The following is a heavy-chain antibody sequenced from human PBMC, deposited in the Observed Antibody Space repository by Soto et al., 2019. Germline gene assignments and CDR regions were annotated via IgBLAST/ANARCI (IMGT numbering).Heavy chain of an antibody. CDR2: IIPILGIA. CDR3: ARVVWVKQQLVHY. D-gene: IGHD6-13*01. J-gene: IGHJ4*02. V-gene: IGHV1-69*02. Sequence: QVQLVQSGAEVKKPGSSVKVSCKASGGTFSSYTISWVRQAPGQGLEWMGRIIPILGIANYAQKFQGRVTITADKSTSTAYMELSSLRSGDTAVYYCARVVWVKQQLVHYWGQGTLVTVSS. CDR1: GGTFSSYT.